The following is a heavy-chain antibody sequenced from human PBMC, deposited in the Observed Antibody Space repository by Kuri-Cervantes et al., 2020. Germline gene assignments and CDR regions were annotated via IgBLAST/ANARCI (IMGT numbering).Heavy chain of an antibody. CDR3: ARNYDFWSGYYTHYYYYMDV. CDR2: IFSNDEK. Sequence: SGPTLVKPTQTLTLTCTFSGFSLSTSGVGVSWIRQPPGKALEWLAHIFSNDEKSYSTSLKSRLTISKDTSKSQVVLTMTNMDPVDTATYYCARNYDFWSGYYTHYYYYMDVWGKGTTVTVSS. CDR1: GFSLSTSGVG. V-gene: IGHV2-26*01. J-gene: IGHJ6*03. D-gene: IGHD3-3*01.